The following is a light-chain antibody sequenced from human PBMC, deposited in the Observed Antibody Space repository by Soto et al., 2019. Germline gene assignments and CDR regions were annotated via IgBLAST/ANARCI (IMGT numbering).Light chain of an antibody. J-gene: IGKJ4*01. Sequence: DIQLTQSPSSLSASVGERVTLTCLASQGIDRWLAWYQQKPGKAPKLLIYKASSLESGVPSRFSGSGSGTEFTLTISSLQPDDFATYYCQQYNSYPLTFGGGTKVDIK. CDR2: KAS. CDR3: QQYNSYPLT. CDR1: QGIDRW. V-gene: IGKV1-5*03.